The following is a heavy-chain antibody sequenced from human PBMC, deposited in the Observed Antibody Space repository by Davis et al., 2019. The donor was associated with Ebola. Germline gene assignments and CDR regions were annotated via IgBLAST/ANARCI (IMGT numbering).Heavy chain of an antibody. J-gene: IGHJ4*02. CDR1: GDTLTSYA. CDR2: IIPILGIA. D-gene: IGHD2-15*01. CDR3: ARRLGVSKDTRHDH. V-gene: IGHV1-69*04. Sequence: AASVKVSCKAVGDTLTSYAMTWVRQAPGQGLEWMGRIIPILGIANYAQKFQGRVTMTRNTSISTAYMEVSSLRSEDTAVYYCARRLGVSKDTRHDHWGQGTLVTVSS.